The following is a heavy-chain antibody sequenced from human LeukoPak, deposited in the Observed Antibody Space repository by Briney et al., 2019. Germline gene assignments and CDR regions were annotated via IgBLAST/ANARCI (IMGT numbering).Heavy chain of an antibody. CDR2: IYHSGNT. CDR1: GGSFSGYY. D-gene: IGHD3-22*01. CDR3: ARQDYYDTGTWYFDL. J-gene: IGHJ2*01. Sequence: SETLSLTCAVYGGSFSGYYWSWTRQPPGKGLEWIGEIYHSGNTKYNPSLKSRVTISMDKSKNQFSLKLSSVTAADTAVYYCARQDYYDTGTWYFDLWGRGTLVTVSS. V-gene: IGHV4-34*01.